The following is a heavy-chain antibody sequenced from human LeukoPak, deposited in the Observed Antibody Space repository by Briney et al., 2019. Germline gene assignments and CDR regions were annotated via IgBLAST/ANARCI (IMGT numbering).Heavy chain of an antibody. D-gene: IGHD4-17*01. Sequence: GGSLRLSCAASGFTFSSYAMSWVRQAPGKGLEWVSAISGSGGSTYYADSVKGRFTISRDNSKNTLYLQMNSLRAEDTAVYYCAKKRLSTVTTPDAFDIWGQGTMVTVSS. CDR2: ISGSGGST. V-gene: IGHV3-23*01. J-gene: IGHJ3*02. CDR3: AKKRLSTVTTPDAFDI. CDR1: GFTFSSYA.